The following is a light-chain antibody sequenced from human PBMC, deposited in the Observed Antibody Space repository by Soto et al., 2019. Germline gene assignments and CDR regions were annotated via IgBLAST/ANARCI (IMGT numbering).Light chain of an antibody. CDR3: QQYGSSPT. CDR2: GAS. Sequence: ELVLTQSPGTLSLSPGETGTLSCRASQSVSSGYLAWYQQKPGQAPRLLIYGASSRATGIPDRFSGSGSRTESTLTISRLEPEDFAVYYCQQYGSSPTFGQWTRLEIK. V-gene: IGKV3-20*01. J-gene: IGKJ5*01. CDR1: QSVSSGY.